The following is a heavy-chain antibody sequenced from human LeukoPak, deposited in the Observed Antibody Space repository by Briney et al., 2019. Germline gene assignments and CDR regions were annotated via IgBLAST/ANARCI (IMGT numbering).Heavy chain of an antibody. CDR3: ARGVVPAATVPSGYYYYYYMDV. CDR2: IYYSGNT. J-gene: IGHJ6*03. CDR1: GTSISSGDYY. D-gene: IGHD2-2*01. V-gene: IGHV4-30-4*01. Sequence: SETLSLTYTVSGTSISSGDYYWRWIPQPPGKCLEWIGYIYYSGNTSYNPSRKSRVTISADTSKNQFSRKLSSVTAADTAVYYCARGVVPAATVPSGYYYYYYMDVWGKGTTVTVPS.